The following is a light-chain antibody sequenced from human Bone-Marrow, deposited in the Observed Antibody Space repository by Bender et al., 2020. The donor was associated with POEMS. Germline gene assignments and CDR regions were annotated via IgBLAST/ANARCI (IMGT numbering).Light chain of an antibody. CDR1: SPNIGAGYD. J-gene: IGLJ2*01. V-gene: IGLV1-40*01. CDR2: GDN. CDR3: QSYDSSLSGSV. Sequence: QSVLTQPPSASGAPGQRVTISCTGSSPNIGAGYDVHWYQQLPGTAPKLLIYGDNNRPSGVPDRFSGSKSGTSASLAITGLQAEDEADYYCQSYDSSLSGSVFGGGTKLTVL.